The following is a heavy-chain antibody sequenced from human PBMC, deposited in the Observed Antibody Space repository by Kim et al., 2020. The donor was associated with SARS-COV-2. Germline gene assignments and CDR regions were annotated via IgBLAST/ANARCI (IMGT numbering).Heavy chain of an antibody. CDR3: ARFNVAMATFGGELFEY. V-gene: IGHV4-59*13. D-gene: IGHD3-10*01. Sequence: SETLSLTCTVSGGSISSYYWSWIRQPPGKGLEWIGYIYYSGSTNYNPSLKSRVTISVDTSKNQFSLKLSSVTAADTAVYYCARFNVAMATFGGELFEYWGTGTLVTVSS. CDR1: GGSISSYY. CDR2: IYYSGST. J-gene: IGHJ4*02.